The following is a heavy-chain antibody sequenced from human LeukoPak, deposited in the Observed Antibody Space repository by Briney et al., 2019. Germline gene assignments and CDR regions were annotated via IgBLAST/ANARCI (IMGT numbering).Heavy chain of an antibody. Sequence: SVTLSLTCAVYGGSFSGYYWSWIRQPPGKGLEWIGEINHSGSTNYNPSLKSRVTISVDTSKNQFSLKLSSVTAADTAVYYCARGIAARKPRGGYFDLWGRGTLVTVSS. CDR3: ARGIAARKPRGGYFDL. CDR1: GGSFSGYY. J-gene: IGHJ2*01. CDR2: INHSGST. V-gene: IGHV4-34*01. D-gene: IGHD6-6*01.